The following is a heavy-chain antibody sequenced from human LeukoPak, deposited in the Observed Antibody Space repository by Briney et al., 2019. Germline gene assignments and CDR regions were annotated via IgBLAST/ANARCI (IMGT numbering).Heavy chain of an antibody. Sequence: GGSLRLSCTASGFTFGDYAMSWVRQAPGKGLLWVSRINSDGSSTRYADFVKGRFTISKDDAKNTLYLQMNSLRVDDTAVYYCVAARPEIDYWGQGTLVAVSS. CDR3: VAARPEIDY. D-gene: IGHD6-6*01. V-gene: IGHV3-74*01. J-gene: IGHJ4*02. CDR1: GFTFGDYA. CDR2: INSDGSST.